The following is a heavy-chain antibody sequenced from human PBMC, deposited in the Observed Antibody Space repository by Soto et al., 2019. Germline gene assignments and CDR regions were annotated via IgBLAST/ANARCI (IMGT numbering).Heavy chain of an antibody. CDR3: ARRYCSGGSCYTGRDWFDP. J-gene: IGHJ5*02. CDR2: FIPIFNTA. D-gene: IGHD2-15*01. V-gene: IGHV1-69*01. CDR1: GGTFSTYG. Sequence: QVQLVQSGAEVKKPGSSVKVSCKASGGTFSTYGISWVRQAPGQGLEWMGGFIPIFNTANYAQKFEGRVTITADESTSTAYMDLSSLRSEDTAVYYCARRYCSGGSCYTGRDWFDPWGQGTLVTVSS.